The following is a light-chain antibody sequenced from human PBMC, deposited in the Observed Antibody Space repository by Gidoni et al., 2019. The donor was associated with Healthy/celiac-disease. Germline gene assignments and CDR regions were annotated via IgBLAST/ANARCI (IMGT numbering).Light chain of an antibody. CDR3: QQYYSNPLT. CDR1: QSVLYSSNNNNY. CDR2: WAS. V-gene: IGKV4-1*01. Sequence: DILMTQSPATLAVSLGDRATINCKSSQSVLYSSNNNNYLAWYQQKPGQPPKLLIYWASTRESGVPDRFSGSGSGTDFTLTISSLQAEDVAVYYCQQYYSNPLTFGGGTKVEIK. J-gene: IGKJ4*02.